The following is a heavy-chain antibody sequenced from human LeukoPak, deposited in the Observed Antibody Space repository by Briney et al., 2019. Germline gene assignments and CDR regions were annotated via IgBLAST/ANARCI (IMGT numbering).Heavy chain of an antibody. Sequence: GGSLRLSCAASGFTVSSNYISWVRQAPGKGLEWVSVIYSGGSTYYADSVKGRFTISRDNSKNTLYLQMNSLRAEDTAVYYCARETRVRGYSYGYSYYFDYWGQGTLVTVSS. V-gene: IGHV3-53*01. CDR3: ARETRVRGYSYGYSYYFDY. D-gene: IGHD5-18*01. J-gene: IGHJ4*02. CDR1: GFTVSSNY. CDR2: IYSGGST.